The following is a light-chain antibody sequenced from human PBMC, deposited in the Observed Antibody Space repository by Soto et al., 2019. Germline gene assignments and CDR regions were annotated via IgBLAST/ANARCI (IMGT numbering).Light chain of an antibody. CDR2: HAS. J-gene: IGKJ4*01. V-gene: IGKV3-15*01. Sequence: EIVMTQSPATLSVSPGERATLSCRASQNINNNLAWYQQKPGQVPRLLIYHASTRATGIPARLSGSESGTELTLTISSVKSEDFAIYYSQQYNDWPLTFCGGTKVKIK. CDR1: QNINNN. CDR3: QQYNDWPLT.